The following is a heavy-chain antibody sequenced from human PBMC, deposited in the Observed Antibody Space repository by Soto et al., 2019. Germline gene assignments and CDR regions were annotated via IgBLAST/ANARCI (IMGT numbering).Heavy chain of an antibody. CDR2: IYHSGST. V-gene: IGHV4-4*02. Sequence: QVQLQESGPGLVKPSGTLSLTCAVSGGSISSSNWWSWVRQPPGKGLEWIGEIYHSGSTNYNPSRKSRVPLSEDKSKYQCSVKLSLVTAAARAVYSCARGLVVVVQAAISGARYYYGMAVWGQGTTVTV. J-gene: IGHJ6*02. CDR3: ARGLVVVVQAAISGARYYYGMAV. CDR1: GGSISSSNW. D-gene: IGHD2-2*02.